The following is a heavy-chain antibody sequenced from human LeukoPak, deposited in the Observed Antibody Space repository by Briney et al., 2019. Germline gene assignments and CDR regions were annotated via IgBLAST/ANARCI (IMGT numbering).Heavy chain of an antibody. V-gene: IGHV3-48*03. J-gene: IGHJ4*02. D-gene: IGHD3-22*01. Sequence: GGSLRLSCAASGFTYSSYEINWVRQAPGKGLEWVSYISSSTTYYADSVKGRFTISRDNAKNSLYLQMNSLRDEDTAVYYCARAPDTGCYYGFDYWGQGTLVTVSS. CDR2: ISSSTT. CDR1: GFTYSSYE. CDR3: ARAPDTGCYYGFDY.